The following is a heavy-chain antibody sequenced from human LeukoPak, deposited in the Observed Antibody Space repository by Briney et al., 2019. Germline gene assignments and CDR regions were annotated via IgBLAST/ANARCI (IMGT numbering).Heavy chain of an antibody. D-gene: IGHD3-22*01. J-gene: IGHJ4*02. CDR3: ARKRDYYDSSGYYFDY. CDR1: GGTFSSYA. Sequence: ASVKVSCKASGGTFSSYAISWVRQAPGQGLEWMGGIIPIFGTANYAQKFQGGVTITADESTSTAYMELSSLRSEDTAVYYCARKRDYYDSSGYYFDYWGQGTLVTVSS. V-gene: IGHV1-69*13. CDR2: IIPIFGTA.